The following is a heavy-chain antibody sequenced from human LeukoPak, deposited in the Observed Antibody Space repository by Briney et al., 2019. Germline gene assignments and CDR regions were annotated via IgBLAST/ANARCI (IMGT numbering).Heavy chain of an antibody. J-gene: IGHJ4*02. CDR1: GGSISSYY. D-gene: IGHD6-13*01. CDR3: ARHSAAGARFDH. V-gene: IGHV4-59*08. CDR2: IYYSGTT. Sequence: SETLSLTCTVSGGSISSYYWSWIRQPPGKGLEWIGYIYYSGTTNYNPSLQSRVTISVDTAKNQFSLKLSSVTAADTAVYYCARHSAAGARFDHWGQGTLVTVSP.